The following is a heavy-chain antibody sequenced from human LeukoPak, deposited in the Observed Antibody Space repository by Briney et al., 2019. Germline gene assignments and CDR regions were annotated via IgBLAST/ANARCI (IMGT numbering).Heavy chain of an antibody. Sequence: ASVKVSCKASGYTFTSYAMHWVRQAPGQRLEWMGWINAGNGNTKYSQKFQGRVTITRDTSASTAYMELSSLRSEDTAVYYRARPSNPSYYYDSSGYSYWGQGTLVTVSS. D-gene: IGHD3-22*01. CDR3: ARPSNPSYYYDSSGYSY. CDR1: GYTFTSYA. CDR2: INAGNGNT. J-gene: IGHJ4*02. V-gene: IGHV1-3*01.